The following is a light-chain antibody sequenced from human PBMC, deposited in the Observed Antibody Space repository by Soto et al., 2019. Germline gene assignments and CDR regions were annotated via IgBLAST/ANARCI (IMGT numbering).Light chain of an antibody. V-gene: IGLV1-40*01. CDR3: QPYDSSLSGYV. CDR1: SSNIGARYD. Sequence: QSVLTQPPSVSGAPGQRVTISCTGSSSNIGARYDVHWYQQLPGTAPKLLIYGNINRPSGVPDRFSGSKSGTSASLAITGLQAEDEADYYCQPYDSSLSGYVFGTGTKLTVL. J-gene: IGLJ1*01. CDR2: GNI.